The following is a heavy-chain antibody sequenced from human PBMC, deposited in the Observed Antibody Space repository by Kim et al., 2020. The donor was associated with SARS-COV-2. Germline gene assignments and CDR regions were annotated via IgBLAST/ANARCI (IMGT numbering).Heavy chain of an antibody. CDR1: GFTFSNAW. V-gene: IGHV3-15*01. CDR3: TTDSVGELWSWGSPQPYFDY. D-gene: IGHD3-10*01. CDR2: IKSKTDGGTT. J-gene: IGHJ4*02. Sequence: GGSLRLSCAASGFTFSNAWMSWVRQAPGKGLEWVGRIKSKTDGGTTDYAAPVKGRFTISRDDSKNTLYLQMNSLKTEDTAVYYCTTDSVGELWSWGSPQPYFDYWGQGTLVTVSS.